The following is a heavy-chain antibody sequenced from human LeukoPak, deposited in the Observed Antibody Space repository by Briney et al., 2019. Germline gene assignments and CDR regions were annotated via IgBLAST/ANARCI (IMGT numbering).Heavy chain of an antibody. D-gene: IGHD6-13*01. CDR3: AREPGPYSSHNYYYGMDV. Sequence: GASVKVSCMASGYTFTGYYMHWVRQAPGQGLEWVGRINPNSGGTNYAQKFQGRVTMTRDTSISTAYMELSRLGSDDTAVYYCAREPGPYSSHNYYYGMDVWGQGTTVTVSS. CDR2: INPNSGGT. V-gene: IGHV1-2*06. CDR1: GYTFTGYY. J-gene: IGHJ6*02.